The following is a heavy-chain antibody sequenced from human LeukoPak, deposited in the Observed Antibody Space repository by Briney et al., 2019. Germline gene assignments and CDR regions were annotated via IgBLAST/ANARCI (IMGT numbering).Heavy chain of an antibody. CDR2: ISYDGSNE. J-gene: IGHJ4*02. V-gene: IGHV3-30*04. D-gene: IGHD3-10*02. Sequence: GGSLRLSCAASGFTFSSYVMHWVRQAPGKGLEWVAIISYDGSNEYYADSVKGRFTISRDNAKNSLYLQMNSLRAEDTAVYYCARAGRYVWGQGTLVTVSS. CDR3: ARAGRYV. CDR1: GFTFSSYV.